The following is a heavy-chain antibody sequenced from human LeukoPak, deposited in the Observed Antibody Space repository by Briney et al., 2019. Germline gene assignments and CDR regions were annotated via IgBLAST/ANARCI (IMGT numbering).Heavy chain of an antibody. D-gene: IGHD2-2*01. Sequence: ASVKVSCKASGYTFTSYDTNWVRQATGQGLEWMGWMNPNSGNTGYVQKFQGRVTITRNTSISTAYMELSSLRSEDTAVYYCARAVRARRYCSSTSCYRTWFDPWGQGTLVTVSS. CDR1: GYTFTSYD. CDR2: MNPNSGNT. V-gene: IGHV1-8*03. J-gene: IGHJ5*02. CDR3: ARAVRARRYCSSTSCYRTWFDP.